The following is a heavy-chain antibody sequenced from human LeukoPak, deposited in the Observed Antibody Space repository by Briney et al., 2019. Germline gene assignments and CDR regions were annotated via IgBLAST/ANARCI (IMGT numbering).Heavy chain of an antibody. D-gene: IGHD1-1*01. CDR1: GFTFSTYE. CDR3: ARDQNWSPDW. V-gene: IGHV3-48*03. Sequence: GGSLRLSCAASGFTFSTYEMNWVRQAPGKGLEWVSYINSRGNTKHYSDSVRGRFTVSRDNAKNSLCLQMNSLRAEDTAMYYCARDQNWSPDWWGQGTLVTVSS. J-gene: IGHJ4*02. CDR2: INSRGNTK.